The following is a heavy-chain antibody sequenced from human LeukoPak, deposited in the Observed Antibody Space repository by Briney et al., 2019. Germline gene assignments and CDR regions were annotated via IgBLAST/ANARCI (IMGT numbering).Heavy chain of an antibody. D-gene: IGHD2/OR15-2a*01. Sequence: SETLSLTCIVFGGSTSGGNYYWSWIRQPPGKGLEWIGYIYYSGSTYYNPSLKSRVTISVDTSKNQFSLKLSSVTAADTAVYYCARANIDPLLFDYWGQGTLVTVSS. CDR3: ARANIDPLLFDY. J-gene: IGHJ4*02. V-gene: IGHV4-30-4*01. CDR2: IYYSGST. CDR1: GGSTSGGNYY.